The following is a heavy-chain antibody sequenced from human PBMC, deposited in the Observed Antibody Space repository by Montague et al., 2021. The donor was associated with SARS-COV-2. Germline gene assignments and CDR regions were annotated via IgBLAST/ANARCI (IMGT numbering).Heavy chain of an antibody. CDR1: GGSISRYY. CDR2: IYYSGST. D-gene: IGHD3-9*01. CDR3: ARSRENYNILTGYPYYFDY. Sequence: SETLSLTCTVSGGSISRYYWNWIRQPPGKGLEWIVYIYYSGSTNYNPSLKSRVTISVDTSKNQFSLKLSSVTAADTAVYYCARSRENYNILTGYPYYFDYRGQGTLVTVSS. J-gene: IGHJ4*02. V-gene: IGHV4-59*01.